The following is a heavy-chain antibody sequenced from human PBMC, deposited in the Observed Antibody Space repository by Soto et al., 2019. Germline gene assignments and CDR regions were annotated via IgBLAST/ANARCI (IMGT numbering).Heavy chain of an antibody. CDR1: GFTFSNAW. CDR2: IKSKTDGGTT. Sequence: PGGSLRLSCAASGFTFSNAWMSWVRQAPGKGPEWVGRIKSKTDGGTTDYAAPVKGRFTISRDDSKNSLYLQMNSLETADTAVYYCTTADRELREYFQYWGQGT. D-gene: IGHD2-21*01. V-gene: IGHV3-15*01. CDR3: TTADRELREYFQY. J-gene: IGHJ1*01.